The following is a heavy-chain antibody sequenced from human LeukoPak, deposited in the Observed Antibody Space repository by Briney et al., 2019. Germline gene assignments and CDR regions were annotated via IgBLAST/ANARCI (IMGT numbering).Heavy chain of an antibody. V-gene: IGHV1-69*06. CDR2: IIPFFGTP. CDR1: GGTNATHP. Sequence: SVTVSCKASGGTNATHPITWVRQAPGHGLEWMGKIIPFFGTPNYAQKFQDRVTITANTSTNTAYLELLSLTSEDAAVYYCATPRRPADYYYFYMDVWGKGTTVTVSS. CDR3: ATPRRPADYYYFYMDV. J-gene: IGHJ6*03.